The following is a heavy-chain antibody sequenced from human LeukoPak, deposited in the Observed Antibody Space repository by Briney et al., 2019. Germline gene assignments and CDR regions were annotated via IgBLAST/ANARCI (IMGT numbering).Heavy chain of an antibody. CDR1: GGSIGSYY. V-gene: IGHV4-59*01. CDR3: ARAGHYYGMDV. Sequence: SETLSLTCTVSGGSIGSYYWSCIRQSPGKGLEWIGYIYYSGSTNYNPSLKSRVTISVDTSKNQFSLKLSSVTAADTAVYYCARAGHYYGMDVWGQGTTVTVSS. J-gene: IGHJ6*02. CDR2: IYYSGST.